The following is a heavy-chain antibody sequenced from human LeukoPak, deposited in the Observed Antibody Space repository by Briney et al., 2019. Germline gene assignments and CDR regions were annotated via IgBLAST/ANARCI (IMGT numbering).Heavy chain of an antibody. CDR3: ARARRITMIVVANNWFDP. CDR1: GYTFTGYY. CDR2: INPNSGGT. V-gene: IGHV1-2*02. J-gene: IGHJ5*02. Sequence: ASVKVSCKASGYTFTGYYMHWVRQAPGQGLEWVGWINPNSGGTNYAQRFQGRVTMTRDTSISTAYMELSRLRSDDTAVYYCARARRITMIVVANNWFDPWGQGTLVTVSS. D-gene: IGHD3-22*01.